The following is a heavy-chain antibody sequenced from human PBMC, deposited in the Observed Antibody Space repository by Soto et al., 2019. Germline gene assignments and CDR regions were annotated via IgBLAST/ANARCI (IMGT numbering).Heavy chain of an antibody. Sequence: SETLSLTCTVSGGSISSYYWSWIRQPPGKGLEWIGYIYYSGSTNYNPSLKSRVTISVDTSKNQFSLKLSSVTAADTAVYYCARQESSSVNNWFDPWGQGTLVTVSS. V-gene: IGHV4-59*08. CDR3: ARQESSSVNNWFDP. CDR2: IYYSGST. D-gene: IGHD6-13*01. J-gene: IGHJ5*02. CDR1: GGSISSYY.